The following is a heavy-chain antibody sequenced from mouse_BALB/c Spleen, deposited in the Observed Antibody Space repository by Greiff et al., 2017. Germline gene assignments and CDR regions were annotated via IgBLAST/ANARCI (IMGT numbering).Heavy chain of an antibody. CDR2: INSNGGST. Sequence: EVMLVESGGGLVQPGGSLKLSCAASGFTFSSYGMSWVRQTPDKRLELVATINSNGGSTYYPDSVKGRFTISRDNAKNTLYLQMSSLKSEDTAMYYCARATAWFAYWGQGTLVTVSA. D-gene: IGHD1-1*01. V-gene: IGHV5-6-3*01. CDR3: ARATAWFAY. CDR1: GFTFSSYG. J-gene: IGHJ3*01.